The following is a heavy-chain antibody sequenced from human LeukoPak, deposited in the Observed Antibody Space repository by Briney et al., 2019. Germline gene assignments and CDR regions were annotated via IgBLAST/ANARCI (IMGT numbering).Heavy chain of an antibody. Sequence: GRSLRLSCAASGFTFSSYAMHWVRQAPGKGLEWVAVISYDGSNKYYADSVKGRFIISRDNSKNTLYLQMNSLRAEDTAVYYCAREGNYDFWSGHYYYYMDVWGKGTTVTVSS. D-gene: IGHD3-3*01. CDR1: GFTFSSYA. CDR2: ISYDGSNK. V-gene: IGHV3-30*01. J-gene: IGHJ6*03. CDR3: AREGNYDFWSGHYYYYMDV.